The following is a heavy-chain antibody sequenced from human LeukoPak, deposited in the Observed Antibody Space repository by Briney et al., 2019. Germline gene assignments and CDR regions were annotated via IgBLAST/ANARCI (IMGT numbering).Heavy chain of an antibody. CDR1: GGSIGSSSYY. Sequence: SETLSLTCTVSGGSIGSSSYYWGWIRQPPGKGLEWIGSIYYSGSTYYNPSLKSRVTISVDTSKNQFPLKLSSVTAADTAVYYCARIRYYYDSYQRGGFDYWGQGTLVTVSS. CDR3: ARIRYYYDSYQRGGFDY. D-gene: IGHD3-22*01. CDR2: IYYSGST. J-gene: IGHJ4*02. V-gene: IGHV4-39*01.